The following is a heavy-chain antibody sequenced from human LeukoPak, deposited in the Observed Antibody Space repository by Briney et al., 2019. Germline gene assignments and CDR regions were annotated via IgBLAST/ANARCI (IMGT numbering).Heavy chain of an antibody. V-gene: IGHV3-33*01. CDR2: IWYDGSNK. CDR1: GFTFSSYG. D-gene: IGHD2-2*01. Sequence: GGSLRLSCAASGFTFSSYGMHWVRQAPGKGLEWVAVIWYDGSNKYYADSVKGRFTISRDNSKNTLYLQMNSPRAEDTAVYYCATDIVVVPAAMTARDYWGQGTLVTVSS. J-gene: IGHJ4*02. CDR3: ATDIVVVPAAMTARDY.